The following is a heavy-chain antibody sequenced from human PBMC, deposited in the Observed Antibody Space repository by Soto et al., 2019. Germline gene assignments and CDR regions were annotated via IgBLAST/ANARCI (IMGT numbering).Heavy chain of an antibody. D-gene: IGHD5-18*01. CDR2: ISSSSSTI. J-gene: IGHJ4*02. V-gene: IGHV3-48*01. CDR3: ARDSGYSYGPFDY. CDR1: GFTFSSYS. Sequence: EVQLVESGGGLVQPGGSLRLSCAASGFTFSSYSMNWVRQATGKGLEWVSYISSSSSTIYYADSVKGRFTISRDNAKNSLYLQMNSLRAEDTAVYYCARDSGYSYGPFDYWGQGTLATVSS.